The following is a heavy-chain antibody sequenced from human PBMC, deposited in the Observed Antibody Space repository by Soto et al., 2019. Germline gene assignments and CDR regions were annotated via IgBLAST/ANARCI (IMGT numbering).Heavy chain of an antibody. CDR2: INPSGGST. D-gene: IGHD4-4*01. Sequence: ASVKVSCKASGYTFSTYYMHWVRQAPGQGYEWMGIINPSGGSTTYAQKFQGRVTMTRDTSTTTVYMELSSLKSEDTAVYYCARYDYNGYYFEYWGQGTLVTVSS. V-gene: IGHV1-46*01. CDR1: GYTFSTYY. CDR3: ARYDYNGYYFEY. J-gene: IGHJ4*02.